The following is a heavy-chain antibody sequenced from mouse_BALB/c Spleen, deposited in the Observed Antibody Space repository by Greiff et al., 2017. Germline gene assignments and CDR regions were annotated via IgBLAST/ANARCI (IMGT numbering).Heavy chain of an antibody. CDR2: ISNGGGST. CDR3: ARRDWDVYVDV. Sequence: VKLQESGGGLVQPGGSLKLSCAASGFTFSSYTMSWVRQTPEKRLEWVAYISNGGGSTYYPDTVKGRFTISRDNAKNTLYLQMSSLKSEDTAMYYCARRDWDVYVDVWGAGTTVTVSS. V-gene: IGHV5-12-2*01. J-gene: IGHJ1*01. D-gene: IGHD4-1*01. CDR1: GFTFSSYT.